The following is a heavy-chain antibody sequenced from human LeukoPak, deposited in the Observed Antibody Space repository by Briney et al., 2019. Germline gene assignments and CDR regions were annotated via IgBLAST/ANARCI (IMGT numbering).Heavy chain of an antibody. CDR3: AKDGYYDAPFDAFDM. CDR1: GFTFRNYV. V-gene: IGHV3-23*01. J-gene: IGHJ3*02. D-gene: IGHD3-16*01. CDR2: ISRSGDRT. Sequence: GGSLRLSCAASGFTFRNYVMSWVRQAPGKGLEWVSAISRSGDRTYYADSVKGRFTISRENSKNTLYLQMNSLRAEDTAVYYCAKDGYYDAPFDAFDMWGQGTVVAVSS.